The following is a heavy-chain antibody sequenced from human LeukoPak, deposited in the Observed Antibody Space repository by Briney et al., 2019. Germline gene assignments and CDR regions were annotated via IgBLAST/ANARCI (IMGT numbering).Heavy chain of an antibody. CDR3: ASFFYSGYDSLDY. V-gene: IGHV1-69*13. Sequence: SVKVSCKASGGTFSSYAISWVRQAPGQGLEWMGGIIPIFGTANYAQKFQGRVTITADESTSTAYMELSSLRSEDTAVYYCASFFYSGYDSLDYWGQGTLVTVSP. CDR1: GGTFSSYA. J-gene: IGHJ4*02. CDR2: IIPIFGTA. D-gene: IGHD5-12*01.